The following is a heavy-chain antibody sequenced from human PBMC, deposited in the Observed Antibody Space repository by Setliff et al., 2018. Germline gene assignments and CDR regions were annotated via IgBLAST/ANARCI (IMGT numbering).Heavy chain of an antibody. CDR2: ISRDSLHI. V-gene: IGHV3-21*06. J-gene: IGHJ4*02. CDR1: GFTFTSYA. CDR3: ARSENCFSTHCSPYDY. D-gene: IGHD2-2*01. Sequence: PGGSLRLSCAASGFTFTSYAMTWIRQAPGKGLEWVSSISRDSLHIYYADSLKGRFIISRDNAENSLYLQMDSLRAEDTAVYFCARSENCFSTHCSPYDYWGQGALVTV.